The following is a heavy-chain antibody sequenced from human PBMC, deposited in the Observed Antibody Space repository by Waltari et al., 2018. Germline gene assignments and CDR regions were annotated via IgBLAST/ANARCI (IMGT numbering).Heavy chain of an antibody. J-gene: IGHJ5*02. D-gene: IGHD6-19*01. CDR1: GFTFSSYS. CDR3: AREDCSVAVAHWFDP. V-gene: IGHV3-21*01. Sequence: EVQLVESGGGLVKPGGSLRLSCAASGFTFSSYSKNWVRQAHGKGLEWVSSISSSSSSIYYAASVKSRFTISRCNAKNSLYLEMNGLRAEDTSVYYCAREDCSVAVAHWFDPWGQGTLVTVSS. CDR2: ISSSSSSI.